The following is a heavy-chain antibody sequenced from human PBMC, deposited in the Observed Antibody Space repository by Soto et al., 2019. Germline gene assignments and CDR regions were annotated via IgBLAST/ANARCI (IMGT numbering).Heavy chain of an antibody. CDR3: ARIFSGFYPHYFDS. J-gene: IGHJ4*02. CDR1: GYTFTTYA. CDR2: INTGDGNT. V-gene: IGHV1-3*04. Sequence: ASVQVSCKASGYTFTTYAMHWVRPAPGQRPEWMGWINTGDGNTKYSQNFQGRVTITTDTSASTVYMELSSLRSEDTALYYCARIFSGFYPHYFDSWGQGALVTVSS. D-gene: IGHD3-22*01.